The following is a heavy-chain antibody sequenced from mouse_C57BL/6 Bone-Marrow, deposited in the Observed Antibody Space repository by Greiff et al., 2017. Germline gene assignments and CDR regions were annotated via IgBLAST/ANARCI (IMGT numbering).Heavy chain of an antibody. D-gene: IGHD1-1*01. V-gene: IGHV1-81*01. J-gene: IGHJ2*01. CDR2: IYPRSGNT. CDR3: VTLSIYYYGSSFDY. Sequence: QVQLQQSGAELARPGASVKLSCKASGYTFTSYGISWVKQRTGQGLEWIGEIYPRSGNTYSNEKFKGKATLTADKSSSTAYMELRSLTSEDSAVYFCVTLSIYYYGSSFDYWGQGTTRTVSS. CDR1: GYTFTSYG.